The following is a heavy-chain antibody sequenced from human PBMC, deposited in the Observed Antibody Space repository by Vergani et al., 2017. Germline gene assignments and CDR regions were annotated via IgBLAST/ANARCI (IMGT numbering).Heavy chain of an antibody. D-gene: IGHD1-26*01. V-gene: IGHV3-49*04. J-gene: IGHJ5*02. CDR1: GFTFGDYA. CDR2: IRSKAYGGTT. CDR3: TRIASGSDFLTGDGMENWFDP. Sequence: EVQLVESGGGLVQPGRSLRLSCTASGFTFGDYAMSWVRQAPGKGLEWVGFIRSKAYGGTTEYAASVKGRFTISRNDSKRIAYLQMNSLKTEDTAVYYCTRIASGSDFLTGDGMENWFDPWGQGTLVTVSS.